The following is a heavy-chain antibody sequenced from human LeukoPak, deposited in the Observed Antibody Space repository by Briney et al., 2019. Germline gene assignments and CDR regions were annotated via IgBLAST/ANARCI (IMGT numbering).Heavy chain of an antibody. V-gene: IGHV4-34*01. D-gene: IGHD6-13*01. CDR1: GGSFSGYY. CDR2: IYYSGST. J-gene: IGHJ3*02. Sequence: SETLSLTCAVHGGSFSGYYWGWIRQPPGKGLEWIGSIYYSGSTYYNPSLKSRVTISVDTSKNQFSLKLSSVTAADTAVYYCAREVRQQLVLDAFDIWGQGTMVTVSS. CDR3: AREVRQQLVLDAFDI.